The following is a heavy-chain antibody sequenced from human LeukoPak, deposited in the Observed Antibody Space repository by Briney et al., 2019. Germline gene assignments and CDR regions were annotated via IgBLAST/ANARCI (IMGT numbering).Heavy chain of an antibody. V-gene: IGHV1-69*05. J-gene: IGHJ4*02. CDR1: GGTFSSYA. D-gene: IGHD4-17*01. CDR2: IIPIFGTA. CDR3: CRMTTVTTQDDY. Sequence: ASVKVPCKASGGTFSSYAISWVRQAPGQGLEWMGGIIPIFGTANYAQKFQGRVTITTDESTSTAYMALSSLRSEDTAVYYCCRMTTVTTQDDYWGQGTLVTVSS.